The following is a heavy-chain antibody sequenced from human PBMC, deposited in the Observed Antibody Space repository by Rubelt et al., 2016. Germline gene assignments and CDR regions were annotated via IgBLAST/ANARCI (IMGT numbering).Heavy chain of an antibody. J-gene: IGHJ6*02. CDR3: ARVSRFANYYYGMDV. V-gene: IGHV3-21*04. D-gene: IGHD2-21*01. CDR2: TSGSGAHI. Sequence: GLEWVSTTSGSGAHIYYADSVKGRFTISRHNSKNTLYLQMNSLRAEDTAVYYCARVSRFANYYYGMDVWGQGTTVTVSS.